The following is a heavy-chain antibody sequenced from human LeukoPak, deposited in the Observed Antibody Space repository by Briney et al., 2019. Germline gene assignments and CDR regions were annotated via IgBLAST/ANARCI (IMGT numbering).Heavy chain of an antibody. CDR2: ISGSGGST. V-gene: IGHV3-23*01. Sequence: GGSLRLSCAASGFTFSSYAMSWVRQAPGKGLEWVSAISGSGGSTYYADSVKGRSTISRDNSKNTLYLQMNSLRAEDTAVYYCAKDHIAAAIYYYYYMDVWGKGTTVTVSS. D-gene: IGHD6-13*01. CDR3: AKDHIAAAIYYYYYMDV. J-gene: IGHJ6*03. CDR1: GFTFSSYA.